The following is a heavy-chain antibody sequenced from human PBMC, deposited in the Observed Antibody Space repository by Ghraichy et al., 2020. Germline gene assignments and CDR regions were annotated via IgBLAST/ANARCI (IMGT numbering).Heavy chain of an antibody. D-gene: IGHD3-10*01. CDR2: INHSGST. V-gene: IGHV4-34*01. Sequence: SETLSLTCAVYGGSFSGYYWSWIRQPPGKGLEWIGEINHSGSTNYNPSIKSRVTISVDTSKNQFSLKLSSVTAADTAVYYCARGFGILWFGRYGMDVWGQGTTVTVSS. CDR3: ARGFGILWFGRYGMDV. CDR1: GGSFSGYY. J-gene: IGHJ6*02.